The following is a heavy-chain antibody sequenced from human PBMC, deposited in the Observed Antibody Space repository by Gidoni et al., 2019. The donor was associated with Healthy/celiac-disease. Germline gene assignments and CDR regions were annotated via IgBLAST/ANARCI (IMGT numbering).Heavy chain of an antibody. CDR2: IIPIFGTA. CDR3: ASGTWYYYDSSGYPHYRHFDL. D-gene: IGHD3-22*01. CDR1: GGTFSSYA. Sequence: QVQLVQSGAEGKKPGSPVKVSCKASGGTFSSYATSWVRQAPGQGLEWMGGIIPIFGTANYAQKFQGRVTITADEPTSTAYMELSSLRSEDTAVYYCASGTWYYYDSSGYPHYRHFDLWGRGTLVTVSS. J-gene: IGHJ2*01. V-gene: IGHV1-69*01.